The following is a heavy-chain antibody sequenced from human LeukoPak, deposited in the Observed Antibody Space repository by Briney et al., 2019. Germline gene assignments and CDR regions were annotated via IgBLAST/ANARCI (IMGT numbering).Heavy chain of an antibody. D-gene: IGHD5-24*01. Sequence: PSETLSLTCTVSDDSISDYYRGWIRQPPGKGLEWIGYIYYSGSTNYNPSLKSRVTISVDTSQNQFSLKLSSVTAADTAVYYCASVDGYDAFDIWGQGTMVTVSS. CDR2: IYYSGST. V-gene: IGHV4-59*01. CDR3: ASVDGYDAFDI. CDR1: DDSISDYY. J-gene: IGHJ3*02.